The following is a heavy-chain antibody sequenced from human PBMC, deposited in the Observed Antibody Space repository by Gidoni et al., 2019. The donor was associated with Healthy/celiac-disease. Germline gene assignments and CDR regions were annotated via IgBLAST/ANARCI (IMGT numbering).Heavy chain of an antibody. D-gene: IGHD6-13*01. CDR1: GLTFSSYG. CDR2: ISYDGSNK. Sequence: QVQLVESGGGVVQPGRSLRLSCAASGLTFSSYGMHGVRQAPGKGREWVVVISYDGSNKYYADSVKGRFTISRDNSKNTLYLQMNSLRAEDTAVYYCAKDLYNFIAAAGTNYYGMDVWGQGTTVTVSS. V-gene: IGHV3-30*18. CDR3: AKDLYNFIAAAGTNYYGMDV. J-gene: IGHJ6*02.